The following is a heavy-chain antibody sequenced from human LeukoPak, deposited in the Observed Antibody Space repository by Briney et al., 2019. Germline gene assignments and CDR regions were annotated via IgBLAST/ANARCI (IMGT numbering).Heavy chain of an antibody. CDR2: IYPGDSDT. CDR3: ANMRKAFDI. V-gene: IGHV5-51*01. CDR1: GYSFTSYW. Sequence: GESLKISCKGSGYSFTSYWSGWGRQMAGKGREWMGIIYPGDSDTRYSPSFQGQVTISADKSISTAYLQWSSLKASDTAMYYCANMRKAFDIWGQGTMVTVSS. J-gene: IGHJ3*02.